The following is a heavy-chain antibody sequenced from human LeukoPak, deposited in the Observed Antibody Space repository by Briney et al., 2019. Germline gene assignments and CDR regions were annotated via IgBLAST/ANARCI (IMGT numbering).Heavy chain of an antibody. J-gene: IGHJ4*02. D-gene: IGHD6-19*01. CDR1: AFPFSSYG. V-gene: IGHV3-33*01. CDR3: ASGVYDSGWYLDY. Sequence: HPGGSLRLSCAASAFPFSSYGMHWVRQAPGKGLEWVAVIWHDGSHKYYADSVKGRFTISRDNSKNTLYLQMDSLRAEDTAVYFCASGVYDSGWYLDYWGQGTLVTVSS. CDR2: IWHDGSHK.